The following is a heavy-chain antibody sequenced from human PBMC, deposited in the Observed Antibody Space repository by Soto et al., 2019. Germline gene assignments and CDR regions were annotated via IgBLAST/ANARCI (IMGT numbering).Heavy chain of an antibody. D-gene: IGHD1-20*01. J-gene: IGHJ5*02. CDR3: ARRSPYNSVPESNWFDA. CDR2: IHHTGST. V-gene: IGHV4-59*03. CDR1: GGSISGYQ. Sequence: QLQLRESGPGLVKPSETVSLTCTVSGGSISGYQWSWIRQSPEKGLEWIAYIHHTGSTRYNPSFNGRVKIPMHTTHSKRTPKLHYVTPGDTAGYYCARRSPYNSVPESNWFDAWGQGTLVTVSS.